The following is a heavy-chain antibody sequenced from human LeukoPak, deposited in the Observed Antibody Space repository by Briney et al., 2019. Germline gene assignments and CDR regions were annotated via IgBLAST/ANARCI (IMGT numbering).Heavy chain of an antibody. CDR3: ARHQISSGWSLYFDS. Sequence: SETLSLTCNVSGGSISDINYYWAWIRQPPGKGLEWIASVYYSGSTHYNPSLKSRVTISGDTSKNQFSLKVTPVTVADTAVFYCARHQISSGWSLYFDSWGQGTVVTVSS. D-gene: IGHD6-19*01. CDR1: GGSISDINYY. V-gene: IGHV4-39*07. CDR2: VYYSGST. J-gene: IGHJ4*02.